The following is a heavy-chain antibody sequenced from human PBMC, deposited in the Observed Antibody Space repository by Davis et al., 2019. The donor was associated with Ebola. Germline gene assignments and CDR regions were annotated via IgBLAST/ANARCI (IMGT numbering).Heavy chain of an antibody. D-gene: IGHD4-17*01. Sequence: PGGSLRLSCVVSGISFDNSWMTWVRQAPGKGLEWVANMHGDGSLKNYVDSVKGRFTISRDNARNTLYLQMDSLRVEDTAIYYCVRDNYGVDFWGQGTLVTVSS. CDR2: MHGDGSLK. V-gene: IGHV3-7*01. CDR3: VRDNYGVDF. CDR1: GISFDNSW. J-gene: IGHJ4*02.